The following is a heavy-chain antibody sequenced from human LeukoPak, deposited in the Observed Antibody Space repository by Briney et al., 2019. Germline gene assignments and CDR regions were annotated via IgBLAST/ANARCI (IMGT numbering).Heavy chain of an antibody. J-gene: IGHJ4*02. CDR1: GGSIRSTNYF. CDR2: IYNSGTS. CDR3: TSRVGIATAFDY. V-gene: IGHV4-39*01. Sequence: SDTLSLICTFSGGSIRSTNYFWGWVRQPPGKGLEWIGSIYNSGTSYYNPSLKSQVTMSVDTSKNRFSLNLSSVTAADTAVYYCTSRVGIATAFDYWGQGTLVSVSS. D-gene: IGHD6-13*01.